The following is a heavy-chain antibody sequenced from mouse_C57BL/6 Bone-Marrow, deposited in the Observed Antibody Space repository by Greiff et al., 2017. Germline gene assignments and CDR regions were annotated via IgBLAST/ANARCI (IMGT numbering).Heavy chain of an antibody. CDR1: GFSFNTYA. D-gene: IGHD1-1*01. CDR3: VSPHYYYGSTLAWFAY. Sequence: EVKLMESGGGLVQPKGSLKLSCAASGFSFNTYAMNWVRQAPGKGLEWVARIRSKSNNYATYYADSVKDRFTISRDDSESMLYLQMNNLKTEDTAMYYCVSPHYYYGSTLAWFAYWGQGTLVTVSA. CDR2: IRSKSNNYAT. J-gene: IGHJ3*01. V-gene: IGHV10-1*01.